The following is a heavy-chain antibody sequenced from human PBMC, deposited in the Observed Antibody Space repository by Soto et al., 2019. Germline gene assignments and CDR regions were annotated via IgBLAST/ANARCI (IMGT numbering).Heavy chain of an antibody. CDR1: GYTFTDYF. V-gene: IGHV1-2*02. Sequence: GGSVKVSCKASGYTFTDYFIHWVRQAPGQGFEWMGWINPKSRGTTYAQKFQGRVTMTRDTSNSTAYMELRGLRSDDTAIYYCARVTLKAGNWFDPWGQGTLVTVSS. J-gene: IGHJ5*02. CDR2: INPKSRGT. CDR3: ARVTLKAGNWFDP.